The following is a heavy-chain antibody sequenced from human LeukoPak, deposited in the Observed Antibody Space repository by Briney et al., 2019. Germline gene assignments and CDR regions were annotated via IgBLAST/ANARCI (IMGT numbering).Heavy chain of an antibody. V-gene: IGHV7-4-1*02. D-gene: IGHD6-13*01. CDR3: ARVYYGSSWSKPSPDFDY. CDR2: IDTKTGNP. J-gene: IGHJ4*02. Sequence: ASVKVSCKASGYTFSKYAMNWVRQAPGQGLEWMGWIDTKTGNPTYAQGFTGRFVFSLETSVSTAHLQISSLKAEDTAVYYCARVYYGSSWSKPSPDFDYWGQGTLVTVSS. CDR1: GYTFSKYA.